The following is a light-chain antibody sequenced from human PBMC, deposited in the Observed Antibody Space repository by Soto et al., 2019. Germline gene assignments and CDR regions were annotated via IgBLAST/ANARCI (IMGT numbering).Light chain of an antibody. V-gene: IGLV2-23*02. Sequence: QPVLTQPASVSGSPGQSITISCTGTSSDVGSYNLVSWYQQHPGKAPKVMIYEVSKRPSGVPNRFSGSKSGNTASLTISGLQAEDEADYYCCSYVGSSTYVFGTVTKLTVL. CDR1: SSDVGSYNL. CDR2: EVS. CDR3: CSYVGSSTYV. J-gene: IGLJ1*01.